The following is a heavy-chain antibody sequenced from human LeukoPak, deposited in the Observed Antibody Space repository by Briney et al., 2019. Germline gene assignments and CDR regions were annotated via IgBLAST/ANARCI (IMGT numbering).Heavy chain of an antibody. CDR3: ARNVPEVGDYNWNHLC. CDR2: IIPIFGTA. D-gene: IGHD1-14*01. J-gene: IGHJ4*02. CDR1: GGTFSSYA. V-gene: IGHV1-69*05. Sequence: ASVKVSCKASGGTFSSYAISWVRQAPGQGLEWMGRIIPIFGTANYAQKFQGRVTITTDESTSTAYMELSSLRSEDTAVYYCARNVPEVGDYNWNHLCWGQGTLVTVSS.